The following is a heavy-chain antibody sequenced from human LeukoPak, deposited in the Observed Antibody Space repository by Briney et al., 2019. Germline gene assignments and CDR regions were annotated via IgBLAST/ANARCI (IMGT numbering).Heavy chain of an antibody. CDR1: GFTFSSYA. V-gene: IGHV3-48*02. Sequence: GGSLRLSCAASGFTFSSYAMSWVRQAPGKGLEWLSAIRSTGINTYYADSVKGRFTISRDNAKNSLYLQMNRLRDEDTAVYSCAREARENYYYGVDVWGQGTTVTVSS. J-gene: IGHJ6*02. CDR2: IRSTGINT. CDR3: AREARENYYYGVDV.